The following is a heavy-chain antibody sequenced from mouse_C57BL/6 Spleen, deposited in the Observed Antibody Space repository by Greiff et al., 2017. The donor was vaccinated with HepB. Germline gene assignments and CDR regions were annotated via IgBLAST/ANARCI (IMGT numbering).Heavy chain of an antibody. J-gene: IGHJ3*01. Sequence: EVQLQQSGAELVRPGASVKLSCTASGFNIKDDYMHWVKQRPEQGLEWIGWIDPENGDTEYASKFQGKATITADTSSNTAYLQLSSLTSEDTAVYYCTTDSNYEAWFAYWGQGTLVTVSA. CDR3: TTDSNYEAWFAY. CDR1: GFNIKDDY. CDR2: IDPENGDT. D-gene: IGHD2-5*01. V-gene: IGHV14-4*01.